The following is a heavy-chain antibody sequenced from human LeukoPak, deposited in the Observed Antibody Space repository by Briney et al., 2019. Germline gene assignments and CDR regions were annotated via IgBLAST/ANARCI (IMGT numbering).Heavy chain of an antibody. CDR1: GYTFTGYY. Sequence: SVKVSCKASGYTFTGYYMHWVRQAPGQGLEWMGWINPNSGGTNYAQKFQGRVTMTRDTSISTAYMELSRLRSDDTAVYYCARFGYCTNGVCFPLLGYYYYGMDVWGQGTTVTVSS. J-gene: IGHJ6*02. V-gene: IGHV1-2*02. CDR2: INPNSGGT. CDR3: ARFGYCTNGVCFPLLGYYYYGMDV. D-gene: IGHD2-8*01.